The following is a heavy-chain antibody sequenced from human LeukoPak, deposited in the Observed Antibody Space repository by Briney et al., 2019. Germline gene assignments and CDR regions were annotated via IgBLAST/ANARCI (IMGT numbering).Heavy chain of an antibody. CDR2: IYYSGST. CDR3: ARENVWGSYRYAFDY. Sequence: SETLSLTCTVSGGSISSYYWSWIRQPPGKGLEWIGYIYYSGSTNYNPSLKSRVTISVDTSQNQFSLKLSSVTVADTAVYYCARENVWGSYRYAFDYWGQGTLVTVSS. J-gene: IGHJ4*02. D-gene: IGHD3-16*02. CDR1: GGSISSYY. V-gene: IGHV4-59*01.